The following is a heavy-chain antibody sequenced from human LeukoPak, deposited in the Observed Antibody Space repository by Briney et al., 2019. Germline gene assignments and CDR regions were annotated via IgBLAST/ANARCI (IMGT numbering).Heavy chain of an antibody. D-gene: IGHD2-21*01. J-gene: IGHJ4*02. CDR1: VGSISSGPYF. V-gene: IGHV4-30-2*06. CDR2: IWPSGST. Sequence: SETLSLTCSVSVGSISSGPYFWSCIRQSPGQGREWVGYIWPSGSTNYNPSLSGRVAISLDKSRIHFTLMVAAVTAADTAFYYCARKGAEHLPTYFDHWGRGILVTVSP. CDR3: ARKGAEHLPTYFDH.